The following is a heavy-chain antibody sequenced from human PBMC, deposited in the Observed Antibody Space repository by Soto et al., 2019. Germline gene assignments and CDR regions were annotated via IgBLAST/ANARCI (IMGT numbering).Heavy chain of an antibody. J-gene: IGHJ6*02. D-gene: IGHD2-2*01. CDR3: ARVVPAAIGLGMDV. V-gene: IGHV4-30-2*01. Sequence: QLQLQESGSGLVKPSQTLSLTCAVSGGSISSGGYSWSWIRQPPGKGLEWIGYIYHSGSTYYNPSLKSRVPISVVRSKHQFSLKLSSVTAADTAVYYCARVVPAAIGLGMDVWGQGTTVTVSS. CDR2: IYHSGST. CDR1: GGSISSGGYS.